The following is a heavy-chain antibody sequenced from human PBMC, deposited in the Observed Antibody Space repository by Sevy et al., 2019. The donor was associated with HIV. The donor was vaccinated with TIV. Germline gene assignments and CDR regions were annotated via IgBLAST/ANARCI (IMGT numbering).Heavy chain of an antibody. CDR2: ITHDGNND. CDR3: AKDRQGSIDH. V-gene: IGHV3-30*18. J-gene: IGHJ4*02. Sequence: GGSLRLSCAASGFYFSAFNMHWVRQAPGKGLEWVTIITHDGNNDYYAGSVTGRLAISRDNSKDTLYLQMNSLRPDDTAVYYCAKDRQGSIDHWGQGTLVTVSS. CDR1: GFYFSAFN.